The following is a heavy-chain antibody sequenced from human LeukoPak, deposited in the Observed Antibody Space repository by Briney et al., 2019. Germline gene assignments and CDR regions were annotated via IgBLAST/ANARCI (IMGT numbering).Heavy chain of an antibody. Sequence: AASVKVSCKASGGTFSSYAISWVRQAPGQGLEWMGRIIPILGIANYAQKFRGRVTITADKSTSTAYMELSSLRSEDTAVYYCARSYIVGAAIDYWGQGTLVTVSS. J-gene: IGHJ4*02. D-gene: IGHD1-26*01. CDR1: GGTFSSYA. V-gene: IGHV1-69*04. CDR3: ARSYIVGAAIDY. CDR2: IIPILGIA.